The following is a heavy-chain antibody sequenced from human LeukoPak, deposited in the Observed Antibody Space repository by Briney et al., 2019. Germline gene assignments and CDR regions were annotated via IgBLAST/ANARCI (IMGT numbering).Heavy chain of an antibody. CDR1: GGSISSYY. CDR3: ARQYSYDYTPGAFDP. J-gene: IGHJ5*02. Sequence: SETLSLTCTVSGGSISSYYWSWIGQPRGKGLEWIGYIYYSGSTNYNPSLKSRVTISVDTSKNQFSLKLSSVTAADTAVYYCARQYSYDYTPGAFDPWGQGTLVTVSS. D-gene: IGHD5-18*01. CDR2: IYYSGST. V-gene: IGHV4-59*01.